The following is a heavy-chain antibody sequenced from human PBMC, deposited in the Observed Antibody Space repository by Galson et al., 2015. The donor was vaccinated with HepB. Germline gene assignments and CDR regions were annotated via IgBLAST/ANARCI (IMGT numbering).Heavy chain of an antibody. J-gene: IGHJ6*02. CDR3: ARLRRGIAAAYYYYGMDV. D-gene: IGHD6-13*01. CDR1: GYSFTSYW. V-gene: IGHV5-10-1*01. Sequence: QSGAEVKTPGESLRISCKGSGYSFTSYWISWVRQMPGKGLEWMGRIDPSDSYTNNIPSFQVHVTISADKSISTAYLQWSSLKDSDTAMYYCARLRRGIAAAYYYYGMDVWGQGTTVTVSS. CDR2: IDPSDSYT.